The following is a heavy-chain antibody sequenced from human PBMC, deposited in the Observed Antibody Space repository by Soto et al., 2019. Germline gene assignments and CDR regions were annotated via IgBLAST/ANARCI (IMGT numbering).Heavy chain of an antibody. CDR3: AREVVGAYYFDY. J-gene: IGHJ4*02. V-gene: IGHV4-30-4*01. CDR2: VYYSGIT. CDR1: GGSISSGDYY. Sequence: SETLSLSCTVSGGSISSGDYYWNWIRQPPGKGLEWIGYVYYSGITYYNPSLKSRLTISLDTSKTQFSLKLNSVTATDTAVYYCAREVVGAYYFDYWGQGTLVTVSS. D-gene: IGHD1-26*01.